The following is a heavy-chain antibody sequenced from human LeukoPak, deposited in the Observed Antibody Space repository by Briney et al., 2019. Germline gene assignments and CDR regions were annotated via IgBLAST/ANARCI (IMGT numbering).Heavy chain of an antibody. CDR3: AGSLCSSGRCYSFNY. J-gene: IGHJ4*02. CDR2: IRTRGYN. CDR1: GLFRPHS. Sequence: GGSLRLSCAASGLFRPHSLNWVRQAPGKGLEWLSSIRTRGYNHYAASAKGRFIISRANARDSLYLQMNSLSAEDTAIFYCAGSLCSSGRCYSFNYWGQGTLVTVSS. D-gene: IGHD2-15*01. V-gene: IGHV3-21*01.